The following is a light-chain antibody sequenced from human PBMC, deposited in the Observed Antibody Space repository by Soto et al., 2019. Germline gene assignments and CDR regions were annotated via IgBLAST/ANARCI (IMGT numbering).Light chain of an antibody. CDR3: QQYGSSPIT. J-gene: IGKJ5*01. V-gene: IGKV1-5*03. CDR2: KAS. CDR1: QSISSW. Sequence: DIHMTQSPSTLSASLGDSVTITFRASQSISSWLAWYQQKPGKAPKLLIYKASSLESGVPSRFSGSGSGTDFTLTISRLEPEDFAVYYCQQYGSSPITFGQGTRLEI.